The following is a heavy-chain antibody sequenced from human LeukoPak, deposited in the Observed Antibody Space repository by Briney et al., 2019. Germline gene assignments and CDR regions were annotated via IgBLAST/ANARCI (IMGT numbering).Heavy chain of an antibody. CDR3: ATQDGYDNSGHYGY. Sequence: TGGSLRLSCAASGFSFSNFGMHWVRQAPGKGLEWVAVISYDGSNKYFAYSVKGRFTISRDNSKNTLYLQMNSLRAEDTAVYYCATQDGYDNSGHYGYWGQGTLVTVSS. CDR1: GFSFSNFG. J-gene: IGHJ4*02. CDR2: ISYDGSNK. D-gene: IGHD3-22*01. V-gene: IGHV3-30*03.